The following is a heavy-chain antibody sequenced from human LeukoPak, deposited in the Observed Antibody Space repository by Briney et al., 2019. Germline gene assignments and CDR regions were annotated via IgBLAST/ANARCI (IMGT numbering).Heavy chain of an antibody. V-gene: IGHV4-34*01. CDR1: RGSFSGYY. D-gene: IGHD2-2*01. CDR2: INHSGST. J-gene: IGHJ4*02. CDR3: ASQLGYCSSTSCPDY. Sequence: PSETLSLTCAVYRGSFSGYYWSWIRQPPGKGLEWIGEINHSGSTNYNPSLKSRVTISVDTSKNQFSLKLSSVTAADTAVYYCASQLGYCSSTSCPDYWGQGTLVTVSS.